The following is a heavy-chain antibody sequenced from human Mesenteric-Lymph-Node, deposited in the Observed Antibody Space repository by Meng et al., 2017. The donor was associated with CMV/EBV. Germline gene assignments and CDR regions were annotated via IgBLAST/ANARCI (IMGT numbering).Heavy chain of an antibody. V-gene: IGHV1-2*02. CDR3: ARFYGSGSYYFDY. CDR2: INPKNGGT. D-gene: IGHD3-10*01. Sequence: ASVKVSCKTSGYTLTDYYMHWVRQAPGQGLEWMGWINPKNGGTNYAQSFQGRVTMTRDTSISTAYMELSGLRSDDTAVYYCARFYGSGSYYFDYWGQGTLVTVSS. CDR1: GYTLTDYY. J-gene: IGHJ4*02.